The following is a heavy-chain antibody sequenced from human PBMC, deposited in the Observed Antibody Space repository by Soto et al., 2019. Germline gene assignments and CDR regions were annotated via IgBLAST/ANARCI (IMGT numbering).Heavy chain of an antibody. J-gene: IGHJ6*02. CDR1: GFTFTSSA. Sequence: ASVKVSCKASGFTFTSSAVQWVRQARGQRLEWIGWIVVGSGNTNYAQKFQERVTITRDMSTSTAYMELSSLRSEDTAVYYCAADRSPPYSSSSPYYYGMDVWGQGTTVTV. CDR2: IVVGSGNT. D-gene: IGHD6-6*01. CDR3: AADRSPPYSSSSPYYYGMDV. V-gene: IGHV1-58*01.